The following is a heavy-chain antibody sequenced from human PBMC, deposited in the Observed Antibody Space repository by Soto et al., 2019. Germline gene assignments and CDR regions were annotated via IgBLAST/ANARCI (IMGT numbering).Heavy chain of an antibody. Sequence: QVQLVQSGAEEKKPEASVKVSCKASGYTFTSYAMHWVRQAPGQSLEWMGWINAGNGITRYSQKFQGRVTITRDTSASTAYMELSSLRSEDTAVYYCARDRVAARYYYYGLDVWGQGTTVTVSS. D-gene: IGHD2-15*01. CDR2: INAGNGIT. CDR3: ARDRVAARYYYYGLDV. V-gene: IGHV1-3*05. CDR1: GYTFTSYA. J-gene: IGHJ6*02.